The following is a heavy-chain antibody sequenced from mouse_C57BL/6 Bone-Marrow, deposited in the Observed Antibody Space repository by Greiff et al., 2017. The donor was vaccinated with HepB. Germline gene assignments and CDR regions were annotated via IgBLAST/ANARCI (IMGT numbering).Heavy chain of an antibody. D-gene: IGHD1-1*01. CDR2: IWSGGST. CDR1: GFSLTSYG. J-gene: IGHJ3*01. Sequence: VKLVESGPGLVQPSQSLSITCTVSGFSLTSYGVHWVRQSPGKGLEWLGVIWSGGSTDYNAAFISRLSISKDNSKSQVFFKMKSLQADDTAIYYCARLFIPFAYWGQGTLVTVSA. V-gene: IGHV2-2*01. CDR3: ARLFIPFAY.